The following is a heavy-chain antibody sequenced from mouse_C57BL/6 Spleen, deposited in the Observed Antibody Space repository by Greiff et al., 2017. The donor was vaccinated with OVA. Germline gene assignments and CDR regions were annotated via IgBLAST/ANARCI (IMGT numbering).Heavy chain of an antibody. CDR3: AGAYYSNDYAMDY. CDR1: GFTFSDYG. V-gene: IGHV5-17*01. CDR2: ISSGSSTI. D-gene: IGHD2-5*01. Sequence: EVKVEESGGGLVKPGGSLKLSCAASGFTFSDYGMHWVRQAPEKGLEWVAYISSGSSTIYYADTVKGRFTISRDNAKNTLFLQMTSLRSEDTAMDYCAGAYYSNDYAMDYWGQGTSVTVSS. J-gene: IGHJ4*01.